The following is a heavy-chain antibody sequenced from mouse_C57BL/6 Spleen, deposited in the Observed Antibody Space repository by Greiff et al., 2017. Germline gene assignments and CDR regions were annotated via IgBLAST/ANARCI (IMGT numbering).Heavy chain of an antibody. D-gene: IGHD2-4*01. CDR3: AYDYDGPWFAY. CDR2: IYPGDGDT. V-gene: IGHV1-82*01. CDR1: GYAFSSSW. J-gene: IGHJ3*01. Sequence: VQVVESGPELVKPGASVKISCKASGYAFSSSWMNWVKQRPGKGLEWIGRIYPGDGDTNYNGKFKGKATLTADKSSSTAYMQLSSLASEDSAVYFCAYDYDGPWFAYWGQGTLVTVSA.